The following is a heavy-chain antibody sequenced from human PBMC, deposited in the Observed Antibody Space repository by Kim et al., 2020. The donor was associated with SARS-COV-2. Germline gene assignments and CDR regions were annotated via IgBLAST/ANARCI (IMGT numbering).Heavy chain of an antibody. J-gene: IGHJ4*02. D-gene: IGHD3-22*01. CDR2: INAGNGNT. V-gene: IGHV1-3*01. CDR3: ARDYYDSSGYYYIWGY. Sequence: ASVKVSCKASGYTFTSYAMHWVRQAPGQRLEWMGWINAGNGNTKYSQKFQGRVTITRDTSASTAYMELSSLRSENTAVYYCARDYYDSSGYYYIWGYWGQGTLVTVSS. CDR1: GYTFTSYA.